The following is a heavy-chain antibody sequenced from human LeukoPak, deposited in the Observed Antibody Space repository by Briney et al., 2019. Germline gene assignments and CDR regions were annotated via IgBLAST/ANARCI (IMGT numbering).Heavy chain of an antibody. D-gene: IGHD5-12*01. Sequence: SETLSLTCTVSGGSISSYYWSWIRQPPGKGLEWIGCIYYSGSTNYNPSLKSRVTISVDTSKNQFSLKLSFVTDAETAVYYCGGEGDGYDDYYYYYMDVCGKGTTVIVSS. CDR3: GGEGDGYDDYYYYYMDV. CDR2: IYYSGST. J-gene: IGHJ6*03. CDR1: GGSISSYY. V-gene: IGHV4-59*01.